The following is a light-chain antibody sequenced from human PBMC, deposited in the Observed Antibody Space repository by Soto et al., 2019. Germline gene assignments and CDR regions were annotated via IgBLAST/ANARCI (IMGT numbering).Light chain of an antibody. CDR3: SSYTSSSTVV. J-gene: IGLJ2*01. Sequence: QSALTQPASVSGSPGQSITISCTGTSSDVGGYDYVSWYQQHPGKAPKLMIYNVRNRPSGVSNRFSDSKAGNTASLTISGLQAEDEAAYYCSSYTSSSTVVFGGGTKLTVL. CDR2: NVR. V-gene: IGLV2-14*01. CDR1: SSDVGGYDY.